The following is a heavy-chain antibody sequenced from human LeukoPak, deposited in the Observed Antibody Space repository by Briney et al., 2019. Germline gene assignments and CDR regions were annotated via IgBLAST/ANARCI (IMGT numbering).Heavy chain of an antibody. CDR2: INHSGST. CDR3: ARGLAVAGIY. V-gene: IGHV4-34*01. CDR1: GGSFSGYY. Sequence: PSETLSLTCAVYGGSFSGYYWSWIRQPPGKGLEWIGEINHSGSTNYNPSLKSRVTISVDTSKNQFSLKLSSVTAADTAVYYCARGLAVAGIYWGQGTLVTVSS. J-gene: IGHJ4*02. D-gene: IGHD6-19*01.